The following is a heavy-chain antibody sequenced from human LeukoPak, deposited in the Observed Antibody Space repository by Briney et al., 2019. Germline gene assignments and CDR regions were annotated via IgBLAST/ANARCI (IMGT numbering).Heavy chain of an antibody. Sequence: GGSLRLSCAASGFTFSSYSMNWVRQAPGKGLEWVSSISSISIYIYYADSVKGRFTISRDNAKNSLYLQMNSLRAEDTAVYYCARAPYYYYDSGSGTRVTGNPDYWGQGTLVTVSS. CDR1: GFTFSSYS. CDR2: ISSISIYI. V-gene: IGHV3-21*01. D-gene: IGHD3-10*01. J-gene: IGHJ4*02. CDR3: ARAPYYYYDSGSGTRVTGNPDY.